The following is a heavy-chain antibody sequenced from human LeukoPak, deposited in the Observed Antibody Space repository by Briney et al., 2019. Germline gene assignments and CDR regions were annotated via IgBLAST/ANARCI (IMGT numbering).Heavy chain of an antibody. CDR2: INHSGST. CDR3: ARGGGYASPIGY. D-gene: IGHD5-12*01. CDR1: GGSFSGYY. J-gene: IGHJ4*02. V-gene: IGHV4-34*01. Sequence: SETLSLTCAVYGGSFSGYYWSWIRQPPGKGLEWIGEINHSGSTSYNPSLKSRLTISVDTSKNQFSLKLSSVTAADTAVYYCARGGGYASPIGYWGQGALVTVSS.